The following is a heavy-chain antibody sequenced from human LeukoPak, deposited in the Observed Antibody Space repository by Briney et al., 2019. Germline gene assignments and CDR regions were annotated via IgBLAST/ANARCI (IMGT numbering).Heavy chain of an antibody. D-gene: IGHD5-12*01. CDR3: AKDLSTKLRLDQNYYYYGMDV. Sequence: GGSLRLSCAASGFTFSSYAMSWVSQASGKGLEWVSAISGSGGSTYYADSVKGRFTISRDNSKNTLYLQMNSLRAEDTAVYYCAKDLSTKLRLDQNYYYYGMDVWGQGTTVTVSS. CDR1: GFTFSSYA. V-gene: IGHV3-23*01. J-gene: IGHJ6*02. CDR2: ISGSGGST.